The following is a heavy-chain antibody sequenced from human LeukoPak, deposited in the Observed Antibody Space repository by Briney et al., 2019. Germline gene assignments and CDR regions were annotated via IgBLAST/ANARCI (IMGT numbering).Heavy chain of an antibody. CDR1: GFTFDTFA. CDR3: ARDAMVRGVLIDY. D-gene: IGHD3-10*01. CDR2: IWYDGSKE. J-gene: IGHJ4*02. Sequence: GGSLRLSCAASGFTFDTFAMHWVRQAPGRGLEWVALIWYDGSKEYYADSVKGRFTISRDNAKNSLFLQMSSLRAEDTAVYYCARDAMVRGVLIDYWGQGTLVTVSS. V-gene: IGHV3-33*01.